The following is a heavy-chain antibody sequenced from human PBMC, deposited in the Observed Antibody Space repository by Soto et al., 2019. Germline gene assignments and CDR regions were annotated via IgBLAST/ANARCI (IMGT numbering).Heavy chain of an antibody. CDR3: ARRTGYYDYIWGSYRYGRFDY. J-gene: IGHJ4*02. CDR1: SGSISSSNW. Sequence: TSETLSLTCAFSSGSISSSNWWSWVRQPPGKGLEWIGEIYHSGSTNYNPSLKSRVTISVDKSKNQFSLKLSSVTAADTAVYYCARRTGYYDYIWGSYRYGRFDYWGQGTLVTVSS. D-gene: IGHD3-16*02. V-gene: IGHV4-4*02. CDR2: IYHSGST.